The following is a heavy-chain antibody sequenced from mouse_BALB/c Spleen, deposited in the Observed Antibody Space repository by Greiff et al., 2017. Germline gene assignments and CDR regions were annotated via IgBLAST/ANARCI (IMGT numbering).Heavy chain of an antibody. J-gene: IGHJ2*01. V-gene: IGHV5-6-4*01. CDR3: TRESFDY. CDR2: ISSGGSYT. CDR1: GFTFSSYT. Sequence: EVQLVESGGGLVKPGGSLKLSCAASGFTFSSYTMSWVRQTPEKRLEWVATISSGGSYTYYPDSVKGRFTISRDNAKNTLYLQMSSLKSEDTAMYYCTRESFDYWGQGTTLTVSS.